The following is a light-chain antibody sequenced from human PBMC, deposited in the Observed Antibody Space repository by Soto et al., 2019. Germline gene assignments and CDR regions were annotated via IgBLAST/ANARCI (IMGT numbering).Light chain of an antibody. Sequence: NFMLTQPHSVSESPGKTVIISCTRSSGSIASNYVQWYQQRPGSSPTTVIYEDNQRPSGVPDRFSGSIDSSSNSASLTISGXXTXXEADYYCQSYDATNQVFGGGTK. CDR2: EDN. J-gene: IGLJ3*02. CDR3: QSYDATNQV. CDR1: SGSIASNY. V-gene: IGLV6-57*01.